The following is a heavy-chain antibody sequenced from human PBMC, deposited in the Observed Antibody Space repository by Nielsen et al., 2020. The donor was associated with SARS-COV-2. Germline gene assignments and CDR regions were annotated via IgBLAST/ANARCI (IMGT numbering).Heavy chain of an antibody. CDR3: ARDFAKRSNTGYYYPLIDY. V-gene: IGHV1-18*01. CDR2: MSAYNGKT. CDR1: GYSFTSYG. J-gene: IGHJ4*02. D-gene: IGHD3-9*01. Sequence: ASVKVSCKASGYSFTSYGISWARQARGQGPEWMGWMSAYNGKTKYAQNFQGRVTMTTDTATSTAYMELRSLRSDDSAVYYCARDFAKRSNTGYYYPLIDYWGQGTLVNVSS.